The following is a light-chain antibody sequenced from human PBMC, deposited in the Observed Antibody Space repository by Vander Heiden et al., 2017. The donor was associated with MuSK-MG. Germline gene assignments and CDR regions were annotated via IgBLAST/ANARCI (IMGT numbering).Light chain of an antibody. Sequence: EIVLTQSPGTLSLSPGESATLSCRPSQTISSRFLAWYQQKPGQAPRLLIYGTSTRATGIPDRFSGSGSGTDFTLTISRLEPEDFAVYYCQQDDRSPETFGQGTKVDIK. V-gene: IGKV3-20*01. CDR3: QQDDRSPET. J-gene: IGKJ2*01. CDR2: GTS. CDR1: QTISSRF.